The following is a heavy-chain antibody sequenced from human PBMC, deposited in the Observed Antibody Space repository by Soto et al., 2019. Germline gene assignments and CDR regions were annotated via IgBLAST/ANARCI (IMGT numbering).Heavy chain of an antibody. Sequence: TLSLTCTVSGGSISSGDYYWSWIRQPPGKGLEWIGYIYYSGSTYYNPSLKSRVTISVDTSKNQFSLKLSSVTAADTAVYYCARGDTAMVIGAFDIWGQGTMVTVSS. CDR1: GGSISSGDYY. D-gene: IGHD5-18*01. J-gene: IGHJ3*02. V-gene: IGHV4-30-4*01. CDR2: IYYSGST. CDR3: ARGDTAMVIGAFDI.